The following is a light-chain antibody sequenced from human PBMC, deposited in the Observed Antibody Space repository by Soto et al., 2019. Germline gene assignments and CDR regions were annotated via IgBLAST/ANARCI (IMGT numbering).Light chain of an antibody. J-gene: IGKJ1*01. V-gene: IGKV1-5*01. CDR2: NAS. CDR1: QSVSIW. Sequence: DIQSTQSPSTVPASIVGTVTVSCSASQSVSIWLAWYQQKPGKAPTVLLWNASTLQRGVPPTFSGSGSGTAFTLTISSLQPEDFATYYCQQHNGYSTRTCGQGTKVDIK. CDR3: QQHNGYSTRT.